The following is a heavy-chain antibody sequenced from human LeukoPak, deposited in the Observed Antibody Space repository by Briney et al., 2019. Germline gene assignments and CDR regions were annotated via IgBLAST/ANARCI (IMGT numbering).Heavy chain of an antibody. CDR1: GFTFSSYA. J-gene: IGHJ3*02. D-gene: IGHD6-13*01. Sequence: PGRSLRLSCAASGFTFSSYAMSWVRQAPGKGLEWVSAISGSGGSTYYADSVKGRFTISRDNSKNTLYLQMNSLRAEDTAVYYCAKSYSSSWSHDAFDIWGQGTMVTVSS. V-gene: IGHV3-23*01. CDR2: ISGSGGST. CDR3: AKSYSSSWSHDAFDI.